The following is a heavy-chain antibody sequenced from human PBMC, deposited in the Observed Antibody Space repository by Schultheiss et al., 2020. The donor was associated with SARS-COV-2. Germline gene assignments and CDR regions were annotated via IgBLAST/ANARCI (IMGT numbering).Heavy chain of an antibody. CDR2: ISGSGGST. CDR3: ARWGLDYGDYEVYYYYGMDV. J-gene: IGHJ6*02. V-gene: IGHV3-21*01. D-gene: IGHD4-17*01. CDR1: GFTFSSYG. Sequence: GGSLRLSCAGSGFTFSSYGMHWVRQAPGKGLEWVSAISGSGGSTYYADSVKGRFTISRDNAKNSLYLQMNSLRAEDTAVYYCARWGLDYGDYEVYYYYGMDVWGQGTTVTVSS.